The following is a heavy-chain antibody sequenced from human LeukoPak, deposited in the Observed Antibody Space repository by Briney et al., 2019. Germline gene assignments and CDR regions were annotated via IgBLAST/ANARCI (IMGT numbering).Heavy chain of an antibody. CDR1: GFTFDDYV. J-gene: IGHJ4*02. Sequence: QTGGSLRLSCAASGFTFDDYVMHWVRQAPGKGLEWVSTISWNTFTVRYADSVKGRFTISRDNAKNSLYLQMNSLRTEDTALYYCAKGLRYFDWAGYWGQGTLVTVSS. CDR3: AKGLRYFDWAGY. V-gene: IGHV3-9*01. D-gene: IGHD3-9*01. CDR2: ISWNTFTV.